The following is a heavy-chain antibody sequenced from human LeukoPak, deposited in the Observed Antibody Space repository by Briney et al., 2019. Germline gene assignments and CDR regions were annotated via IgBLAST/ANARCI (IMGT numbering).Heavy chain of an antibody. J-gene: IGHJ6*03. CDR2: INPNSGGT. CDR1: GYTFTGYY. D-gene: IGHD2-21*02. V-gene: IGHV1-2*02. CDR3: ARGVTARGFYYYMDI. Sequence: ASVKVSCKASGYTFTGYYMHWVRQAPGQGLEWMGWINPNSGGTNYAQKFQGRVTVTRDTSISTAYMELSSLRPDDTAVYSCARGVTARGFYYYMDIWGNGTTVTISS.